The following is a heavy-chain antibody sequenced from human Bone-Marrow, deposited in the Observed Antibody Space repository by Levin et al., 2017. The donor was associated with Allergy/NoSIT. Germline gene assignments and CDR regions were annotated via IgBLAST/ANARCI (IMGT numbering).Heavy chain of an antibody. CDR3: ARDRARVLRFLEWHGPGVMDV. CDR2: ISSSSSYI. CDR1: GFTFSSYS. J-gene: IGHJ6*03. D-gene: IGHD3-3*01. Sequence: PGGSLRLSCAASGFTFSSYSMNWVRQAPGKGLEWVSSISSSSSYIYYADSVKGRFTISRDNAKNSLYLQMNSLRAEDTAVYYCARDRARVLRFLEWHGPGVMDVWGKGTTVTVSS. V-gene: IGHV3-21*01.